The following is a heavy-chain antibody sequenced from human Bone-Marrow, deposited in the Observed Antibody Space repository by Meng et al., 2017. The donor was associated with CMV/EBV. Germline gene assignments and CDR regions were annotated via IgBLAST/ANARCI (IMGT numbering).Heavy chain of an antibody. D-gene: IGHD6-19*01. V-gene: IGHV3-30*04. CDR1: DFTFSDYP. CDR3: VREQWLVKVQDY. CDR2: ISDDGSYR. Sequence: GGSLRLSCAASDFTFSDYPMHWVRQAPGNGLEWVARISDDGSYREFADSVRGRFSISRDNSKRMVFLEMNSLRGDDTAVYYCVREQWLVKVQDYWGEGTLVTASS. J-gene: IGHJ4*02.